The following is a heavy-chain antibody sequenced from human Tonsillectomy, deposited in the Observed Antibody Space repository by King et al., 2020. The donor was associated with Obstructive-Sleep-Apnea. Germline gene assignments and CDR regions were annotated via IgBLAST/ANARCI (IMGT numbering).Heavy chain of an antibody. CDR3: ARVGGSGSYYNGEHGFDP. V-gene: IGHV3-7*03. CDR2: IKQDGSEK. J-gene: IGHJ5*02. D-gene: IGHD3-10*01. CDR1: GFTFSSYW. Sequence: VQLVESGGGLVQPGGSLRLSCAASGFTFSSYWMSWVRQAPGKGLEWVANIKQDGSEKYYVDSVKGRFTISRDNAKNSLYLQMNSLRAEDTAVYYCARVGGSGSYYNGEHGFDPWGQGTLVTVSS.